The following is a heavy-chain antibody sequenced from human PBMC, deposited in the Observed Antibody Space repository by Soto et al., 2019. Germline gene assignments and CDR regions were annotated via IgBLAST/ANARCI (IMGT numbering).Heavy chain of an antibody. J-gene: IGHJ4*02. V-gene: IGHV4-39*01. Sequence: QLQLQESGPGLVKPSETLSLTCTVSGGSISSSTYYWGWIRQPPGKGLEWIGSIYYSGSTYYNPSLKSRVTISVDTSKNQFSLQLSSVTAADTAVYYCARQGANCSGATCYLAYWGQGTLVTVSS. CDR2: IYYSGST. CDR1: GGSISSSTYY. D-gene: IGHD2-15*01. CDR3: ARQGANCSGATCYLAY.